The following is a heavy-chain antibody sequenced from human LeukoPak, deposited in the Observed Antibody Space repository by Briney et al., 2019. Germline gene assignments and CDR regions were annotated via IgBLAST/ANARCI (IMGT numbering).Heavy chain of an antibody. CDR3: ASPTKLGYCSGGSCYSGY. Sequence: SVKVSCKASGGTFSSYAISWARQAPGQGLEWMGRIIPIFGTANYAQKFQGRVTITTDESTSTAYMELSSLRSEDTAVYYCASPTKLGYCSGGSCYSGYWGQGTLVTVSS. J-gene: IGHJ4*02. CDR2: IIPIFGTA. V-gene: IGHV1-69*05. D-gene: IGHD2-15*01. CDR1: GGTFSSYA.